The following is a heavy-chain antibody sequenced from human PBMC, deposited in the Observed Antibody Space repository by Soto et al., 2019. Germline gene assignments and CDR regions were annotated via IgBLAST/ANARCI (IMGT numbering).Heavy chain of an antibody. V-gene: IGHV2-70*01. CDR1: GFSLSTSGMC. D-gene: IGHD3-22*01. J-gene: IGHJ4*02. Sequence: RVNPTQTLTLTCTFSGFSLSTSGMCVSWIRQPPGKALEWLALIDWDDDKYYSTSLKTRLTISKDTSKNQVVLTMTNMDPVDTATYYCARRYYDSSGYYPLDYWGQGTLVTVSS. CDR3: ARRYYDSSGYYPLDY. CDR2: IDWDDDK.